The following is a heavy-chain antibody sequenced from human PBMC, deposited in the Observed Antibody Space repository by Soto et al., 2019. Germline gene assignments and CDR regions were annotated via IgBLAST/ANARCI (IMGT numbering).Heavy chain of an antibody. D-gene: IGHD3-10*01. CDR2: IYTSGST. J-gene: IGHJ5*02. CDR1: GGSISSYY. CDR3: ARDPGGSGSYWYDWFDP. V-gene: IGHV4-4*07. Sequence: SETLSLTCTVSGGSISSYYWSWIRQPAGKGLEWIGRIYTSGSTNYNPSLKSRVTMSVDTSKNQFSLKLSSVTAADTAVYYCARDPGGSGSYWYDWFDPWGQGTLVTVS.